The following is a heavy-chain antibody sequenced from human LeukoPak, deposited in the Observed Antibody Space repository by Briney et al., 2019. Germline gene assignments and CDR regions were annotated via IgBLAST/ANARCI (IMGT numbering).Heavy chain of an antibody. Sequence: GASVKVSCKVSGYTLTELSMHWVRQAPGKGLEWMGRFDPEGGETIYAQKFQGRVTMTEDTSTDTAYMELSSLRSEDAAVYYCATAHLVIYRNFDYWGQGTLVTVSS. CDR3: ATAHLVIYRNFDY. CDR2: FDPEGGET. J-gene: IGHJ4*02. V-gene: IGHV1-24*01. D-gene: IGHD3-9*01. CDR1: GYTLTELS.